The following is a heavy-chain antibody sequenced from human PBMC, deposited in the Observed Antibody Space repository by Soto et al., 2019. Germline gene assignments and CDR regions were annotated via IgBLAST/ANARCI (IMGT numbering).Heavy chain of an antibody. Sequence: SETLSLTCAVYGGSFSGYYWSWIRQPPGKGLEWIGEINHSGSTNYNPSLKSRVTISVDTSKNQFSLKLSSVTAADTAVYYCARGGIVVVPAATHYYYMDVWGKGTTVTVSS. J-gene: IGHJ6*03. CDR1: GGSFSGYY. D-gene: IGHD2-2*01. CDR3: ARGGIVVVPAATHYYYMDV. CDR2: INHSGST. V-gene: IGHV4-34*01.